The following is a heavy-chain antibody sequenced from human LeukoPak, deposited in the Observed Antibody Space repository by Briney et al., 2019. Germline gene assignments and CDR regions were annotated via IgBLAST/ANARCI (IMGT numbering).Heavy chain of an antibody. D-gene: IGHD6-19*01. CDR2: IRYDGSNK. CDR3: AKDARARGSGWSRDYFDY. J-gene: IGHJ4*01. Sequence: PGGSLRLSCAASGFTFSSYGMHWVRQAPGKGLEGVAFIRYDGSNKYYADSVKGRFTISRDNSKNTLYLQMNSLRAEDTAVYYCAKDARARGSGWSRDYFDYWGRGTLVTVSS. V-gene: IGHV3-30*02. CDR1: GFTFSSYG.